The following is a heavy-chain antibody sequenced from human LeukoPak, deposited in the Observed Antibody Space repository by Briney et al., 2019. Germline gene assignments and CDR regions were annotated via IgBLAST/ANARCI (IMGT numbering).Heavy chain of an antibody. CDR3: TRDWLEYSSSSGIGY. J-gene: IGHJ4*02. CDR2: IFHSGST. CDR1: GGSISSSNW. V-gene: IGHV4-4*02. D-gene: IGHD6-6*01. Sequence: SETLSLTCAVSGGSISSSNWWSWVRQPPGKGLEWIGEIFHSGSTNYKPSLKSRVTISVNKSKNQFSLKLSSVTAADTAVYYCTRDWLEYSSSSGIGYWGQGTLVTVSS.